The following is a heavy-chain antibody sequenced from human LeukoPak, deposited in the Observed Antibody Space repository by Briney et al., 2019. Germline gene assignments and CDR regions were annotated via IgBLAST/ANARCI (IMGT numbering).Heavy chain of an antibody. J-gene: IGHJ3*02. D-gene: IGHD1-26*01. CDR1: GYIFKNHW. Sequence: GESLKISCKGSGYIFKNHWIGWVRQTPGRALEWVAIIFPGDSDARYSPSFQGRVSVSVDNSIDTTFLHWGSLRASDTAIYYCARPGLGGTYYRDAFDNWGHGTMVTVSP. CDR3: ARPGLGGTYYRDAFDN. CDR2: IFPGDSDA. V-gene: IGHV5-51*01.